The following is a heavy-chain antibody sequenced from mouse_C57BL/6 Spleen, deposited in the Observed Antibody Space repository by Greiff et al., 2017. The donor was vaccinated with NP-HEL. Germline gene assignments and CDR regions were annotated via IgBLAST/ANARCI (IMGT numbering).Heavy chain of an antibody. Sequence: QVQLQQPGAELVKPGASVKLSCKASGYTFTSYWMHWVKQRPGRGLEWIGRIDPNSGGTKYNEKFKSKATLTVDKPSSTAYMQLSSLTSVDSAVYYCARSITTVVEDWYFDVWGTGTTVTVSS. CDR1: GYTFTSYW. CDR3: ARSITTVVEDWYFDV. D-gene: IGHD1-1*01. V-gene: IGHV1-72*01. CDR2: IDPNSGGT. J-gene: IGHJ1*03.